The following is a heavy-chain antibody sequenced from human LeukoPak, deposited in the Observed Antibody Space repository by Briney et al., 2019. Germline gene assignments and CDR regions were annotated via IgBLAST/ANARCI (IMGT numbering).Heavy chain of an antibody. Sequence: PSETLSLTCTVSVGSISSGGYYWSWIRQHPGKGLEWIGYIYYSGSTYYNPSLKSRVTISVDTSKNQFSLKLSSVTGADTAVYYCARDPFGGGNSPGAFDIWGQGTMVTVSS. V-gene: IGHV4-31*03. J-gene: IGHJ3*02. CDR2: IYYSGST. CDR3: ARDPFGGGNSPGAFDI. CDR1: VGSISSGGYY. D-gene: IGHD4-23*01.